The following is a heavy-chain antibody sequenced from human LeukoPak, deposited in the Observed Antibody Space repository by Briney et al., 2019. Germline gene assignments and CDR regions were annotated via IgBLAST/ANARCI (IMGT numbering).Heavy chain of an antibody. CDR2: IISSSSYI. J-gene: IGHJ3*02. D-gene: IGHD3-9*01. CDR3: ASSIAWLDAFDI. CDR1: GFTFSSNS. V-gene: IGHV3-21*01. Sequence: GGSLRLSCAASGFTFSSNSMNWVRQAPGKGLDWVSSIISSSSYIYYANSLKVRFTISRDNAKNSLYMQMNSLRDEDTAVYYCASSIAWLDAFDIWGQGTLVTVSS.